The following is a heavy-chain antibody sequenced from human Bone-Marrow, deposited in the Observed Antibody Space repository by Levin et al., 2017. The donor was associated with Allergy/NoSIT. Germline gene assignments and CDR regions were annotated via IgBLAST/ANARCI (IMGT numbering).Heavy chain of an antibody. Sequence: PLASVKVSCRASGYTFTSFGINWVRQAPGKGLKGMEGISANKGNTNFARKLQARATMTTDTPTIQAYRELRSLRSDDTAVYYCAAFITLVRGVPKSYFDYWGQGTLVTVSS. V-gene: IGHV1-18*01. CDR3: AAFITLVRGVPKSYFDY. J-gene: IGHJ4*02. CDR1: GYTFTSFG. D-gene: IGHD3-10*01. CDR2: ISANKGNT.